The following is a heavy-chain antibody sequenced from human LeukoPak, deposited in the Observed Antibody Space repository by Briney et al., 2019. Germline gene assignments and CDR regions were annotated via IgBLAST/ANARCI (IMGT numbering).Heavy chain of an antibody. CDR2: ISAYNGNT. D-gene: IGHD3-22*01. Sequence: ASVNVSCKASGYTFTSYGISWVRQAPGQGLEWMGWISAYNGNTNYAQKLQGRVTMTTDTSTSTAYMELRSLRSDDTAVYYCARDRNGGWYYYDSSGYYSDYWGQGTLVTVSS. CDR3: ARDRNGGWYYYDSSGYYSDY. CDR1: GYTFTSYG. V-gene: IGHV1-18*01. J-gene: IGHJ4*02.